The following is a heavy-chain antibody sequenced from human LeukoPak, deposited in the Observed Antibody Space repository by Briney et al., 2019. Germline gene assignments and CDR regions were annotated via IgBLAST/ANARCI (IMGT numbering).Heavy chain of an antibody. D-gene: IGHD1-1*01. Sequence: SVKVSCKASGGTFSSYAISWVRQAPGQGLEWMGGIIPIFGTANYAQKFQGRVTITTDESTSTAYMELSSLRSEDTAVYYCARGGVGWPNDRWAFDIWGQGTMVTVSS. CDR3: ARGGVGWPNDRWAFDI. CDR2: IIPIFGTA. V-gene: IGHV1-69*05. J-gene: IGHJ3*02. CDR1: GGTFSSYA.